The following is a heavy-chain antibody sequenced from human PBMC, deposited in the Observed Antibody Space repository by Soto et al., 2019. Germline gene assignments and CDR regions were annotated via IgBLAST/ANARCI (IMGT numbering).Heavy chain of an antibody. J-gene: IGHJ6*03. D-gene: IGHD3-16*02. V-gene: IGHV1-18*01. CDR3: ARDPGLFRGCDYIWGSYRYTDPDYYMDV. CDR2: ISAYNGNT. Sequence: GASVKVSCKASGYTFTSYGISWVRQAPGQGLEWMGWISAYNGNTNYAQKLQGRVTMTTDTSTSTAYMELRSLRSDDTAVYYCARDPGLFRGCDYIWGSYRYTDPDYYMDVWGKGTTVTVSS. CDR1: GYTFTSYG.